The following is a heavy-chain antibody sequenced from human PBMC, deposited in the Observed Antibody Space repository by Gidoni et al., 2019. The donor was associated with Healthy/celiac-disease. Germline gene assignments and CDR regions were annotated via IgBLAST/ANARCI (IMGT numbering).Heavy chain of an antibody. J-gene: IGHJ4*02. V-gene: IGHV4-34*01. CDR2: INHSGST. CDR1: CGSFSGYY. Sequence: QVQLQQWGAGLLKPSETLSLTCAVYCGSFSGYYWSWIRQPPGKGLEWIGEINHSGSTNYNPSLKSRVTISVDTSKNQFSLKLSSVTAADTAVYYCARSAHYYDSSGYEYWGQGTLVTVSS. CDR3: ARSAHYYDSSGYEY. D-gene: IGHD3-22*01.